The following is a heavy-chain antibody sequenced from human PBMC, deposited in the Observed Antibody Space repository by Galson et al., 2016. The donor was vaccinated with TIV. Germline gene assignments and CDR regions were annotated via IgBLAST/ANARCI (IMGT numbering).Heavy chain of an antibody. CDR1: GDSVSSDSAA. V-gene: IGHV6-1*01. CDR3: TRAAGKNGASCYATCETFDS. CDR2: TYYRSRWYY. D-gene: IGHD2-2*01. Sequence: CAISGDSVSSDSAAWNWVRQSPSRGLEWLGRTYYRSRWYYDYKVSVKSRITINPDTSTNQFSLQLNSVTPEDTAVYYCTRAAGKNGASCYATCETFDSWGQGTMVTVSS. J-gene: IGHJ3*02.